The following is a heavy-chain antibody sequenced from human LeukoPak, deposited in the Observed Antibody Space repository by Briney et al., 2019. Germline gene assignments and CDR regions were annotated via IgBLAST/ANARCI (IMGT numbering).Heavy chain of an antibody. CDR1: GYTFTSYG. D-gene: IGHD6-6*01. CDR3: ARDAPVTGSSSFDY. V-gene: IGHV1-18*01. CDR2: ISAYNGNT. Sequence: ASVKVSCKASGYTFTSYGISWVGQAPGQGLEWMGWISAYNGNTNYAQKLQGRVTMTTDTSTSTAYMELRSLRSDDTAVYYCARDAPVTGSSSFDYWGQGTLVTVSS. J-gene: IGHJ4*02.